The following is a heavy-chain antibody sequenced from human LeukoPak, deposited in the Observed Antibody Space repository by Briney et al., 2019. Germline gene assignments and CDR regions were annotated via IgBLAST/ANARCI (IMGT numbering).Heavy chain of an antibody. J-gene: IGHJ6*03. D-gene: IGHD6-13*01. CDR2: ISSSSSYI. Sequence: PGGSLRLSCAASGFTFSSYSMNWVRQAPGKGLEWVSSISSSSSYIYYADSVKGRFTISRDNAKNSLYLQMNSLRAEDTAVYYCARYPSSSWYENYYYYYYMDVWGKGTTVTISS. CDR1: GFTFSSYS. V-gene: IGHV3-21*01. CDR3: ARYPSSSWYENYYYYYYMDV.